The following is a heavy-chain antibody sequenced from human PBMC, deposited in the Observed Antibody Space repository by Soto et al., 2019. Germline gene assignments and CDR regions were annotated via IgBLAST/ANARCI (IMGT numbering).Heavy chain of an antibody. J-gene: IGHJ5*02. CDR3: VRRHLADAVSPWFDL. CDR2: IDSSGEK. Sequence: QVTLKESGPVLVKPTETLTLRCTVSGLSITDSEMGVSWIRQPPGQPLEWLAHIDSSGEKSYRTFLKSRLAISKDTCKSQIVLTMTNLDAADTATYYCVRRHLADAVSPWFDLSRRGIPVTVSS. V-gene: IGHV2-26*01. CDR1: GLSITDSEMG.